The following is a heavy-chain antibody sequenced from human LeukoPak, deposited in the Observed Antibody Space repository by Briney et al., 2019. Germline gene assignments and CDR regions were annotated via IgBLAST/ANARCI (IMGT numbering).Heavy chain of an antibody. J-gene: IGHJ4*02. V-gene: IGHV3-30*18. Sequence: GGSLRLSCEASGFTFRTYGMHWVRQAPGKGLEWVALMSYDGSNKDYTDSVKGRFTISRDNSKNTLYLQMNSLRTDDTAVYYCAKAHVYCSGGSCYSGYYFDYWGQGTLVTVSS. CDR2: MSYDGSNK. CDR3: AKAHVYCSGGSCYSGYYFDY. CDR1: GFTFRTYG. D-gene: IGHD2-15*01.